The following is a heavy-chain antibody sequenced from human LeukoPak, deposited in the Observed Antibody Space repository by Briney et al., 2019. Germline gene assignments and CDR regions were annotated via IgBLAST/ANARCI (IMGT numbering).Heavy chain of an antibody. CDR1: GFTFSSYS. J-gene: IGHJ6*03. V-gene: IGHV3-21*01. CDR2: ISSSSSYI. CDR3: ASSGYDFWSGYSNYYYYYMDV. D-gene: IGHD3-3*01. Sequence: GGSLGLSCAASGFTFSSYSMNWVRQAPGKGLEWVSSISSSSSYIYYADSVKGRFTISRDNAKNSLYLQMNSLRAEDTVVYYCASSGYDFWSGYSNYYYYYMDVWGKGTTVTVSS.